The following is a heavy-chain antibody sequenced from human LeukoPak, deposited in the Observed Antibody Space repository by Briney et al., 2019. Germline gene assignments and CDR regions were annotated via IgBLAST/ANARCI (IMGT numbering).Heavy chain of an antibody. CDR1: GGSISSYY. V-gene: IGHV4-59*01. J-gene: IGHJ4*02. D-gene: IGHD1-14*01. Sequence: SETLSLTCRVSGGSISSYYWNWIRQSPGKGLEWIGYIYYSGSINYNPSFKSRVTMSVDTSKNQFSLKLHSVTAADTAMYYCARSLGITSLDYWGQGMLVTVSS. CDR2: IYYSGSI. CDR3: ARSLGITSLDY.